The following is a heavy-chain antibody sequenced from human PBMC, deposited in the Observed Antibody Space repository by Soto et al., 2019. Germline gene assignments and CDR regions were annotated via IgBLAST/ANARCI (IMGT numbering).Heavy chain of an antibody. CDR1: GFTFDDYA. V-gene: IGHV3-9*01. CDR2: LRWNGVTI. CDR3: AASRIYDRSVYSVSHYSMDI. J-gene: IGHJ6*04. Sequence: EVQLVESGGGLVQPGRSLRLSCAASGFTFDDYAMHWVRQVPGKGLRWVSGLRWNGVTIGYAASVKGRFTISRDDSKKSLYLQMTGVRPHYTAWYYCAASRIYDRSVYSVSHYSMDIWGIETTFTVS. D-gene: IGHD3-22*01.